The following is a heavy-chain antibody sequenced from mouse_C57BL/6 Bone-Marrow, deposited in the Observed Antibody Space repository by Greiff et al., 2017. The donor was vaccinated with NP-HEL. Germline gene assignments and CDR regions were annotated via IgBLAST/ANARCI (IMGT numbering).Heavy chain of an antibody. Sequence: QVQLQQPGAELVKPGASVKLSCKASGYTFTSYWMQWVKQRPGQGLEWIGEIDPSDSYTNYNQKFKGKATLTVDTSSSTAYMQLSSLTSEDSAVYYCAIERGNYYGRGYFDVWGTGTTVTVSS. D-gene: IGHD1-1*01. CDR1: GYTFTSYW. CDR2: IDPSDSYT. CDR3: AIERGNYYGRGYFDV. V-gene: IGHV1-50*01. J-gene: IGHJ1*03.